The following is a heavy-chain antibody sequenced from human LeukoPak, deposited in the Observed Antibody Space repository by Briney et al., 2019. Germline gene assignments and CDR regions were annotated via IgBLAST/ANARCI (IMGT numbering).Heavy chain of an antibody. CDR1: GFTFSNYA. V-gene: IGHV3-23*01. D-gene: IGHD4-17*01. Sequence: PGGSLRLSCAASGFTFSNYAMSWARQAPGKGLEWVSAISGSGGSTYYADSVKGRFTISRDNAKSSLYLQMNSLRAEDTAVYYCARDTIYGDSAYWGQGTLVTVSS. CDR2: ISGSGGST. J-gene: IGHJ4*02. CDR3: ARDTIYGDSAY.